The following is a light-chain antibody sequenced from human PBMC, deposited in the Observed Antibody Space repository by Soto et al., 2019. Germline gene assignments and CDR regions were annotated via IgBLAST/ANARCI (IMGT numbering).Light chain of an antibody. CDR3: TSYSSTTSLAV. CDR2: DVT. V-gene: IGLV2-14*03. Sequence: QSVLTQPASVSGAPGQSITISCTGTTSDVGGHDYVSWYQQYPGKAPKRIIYDVTDRPSGISDRFFGSKSGNTASLTISGLQAEDEADYYCTSYSSTTSLAVFGTGTKVTVL. J-gene: IGLJ1*01. CDR1: TSDVGGHDY.